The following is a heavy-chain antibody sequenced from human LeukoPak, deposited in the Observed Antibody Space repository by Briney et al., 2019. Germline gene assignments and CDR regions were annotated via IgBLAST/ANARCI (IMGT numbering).Heavy chain of an antibody. CDR1: GYTFTSYY. J-gene: IGHJ4*02. CDR2: INPSGGST. CDR3: ARAPSSSSWYGTTYFDY. V-gene: IGHV1-46*01. D-gene: IGHD6-13*01. Sequence: ASVKVSCKASGYTFTSYYMHWVRQAPGQGLEWMGIINPSGGSTSYAQKFQGRVTMTRDTSTSTVYMELSSLRSEDTAVYYCARAPSSSSWYGTTYFDYWGQGTLVTVSS.